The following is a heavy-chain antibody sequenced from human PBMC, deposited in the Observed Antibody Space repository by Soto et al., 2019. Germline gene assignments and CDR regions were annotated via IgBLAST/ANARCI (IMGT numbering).Heavy chain of an antibody. CDR1: GFIFSTYG. Sequence: QVQLVESGGGVVQPGRSLRLSCTTSGFIFSTYGIHWVRQAPGKGLEWVAVIWPDGSNKYYADSVKGRFTISRDNSRNILWLQMNSLRAEDMAICCCVRAVGPYDYWGQGSLVTVSS. J-gene: IGHJ4*02. D-gene: IGHD1-26*01. CDR3: VRAVGPYDY. CDR2: IWPDGSNK. V-gene: IGHV3-33*01.